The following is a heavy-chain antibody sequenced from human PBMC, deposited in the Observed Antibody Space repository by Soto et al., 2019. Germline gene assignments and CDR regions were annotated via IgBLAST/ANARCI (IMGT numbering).Heavy chain of an antibody. D-gene: IGHD3-16*02. Sequence: QVQLVESGGGVVQPGGSLRLSCAASGFTFSSYGMHWVRQAPGKGLEWVAVIWNGGSNKYYADSVKGRFTISRDNSKNTLYLQMNSLREEDTAVYYCSRDVRLGELSLCGGIDYWGQVTLVTVSS. CDR1: GFTFSSYG. V-gene: IGHV3-33*01. CDR2: IWNGGSNK. J-gene: IGHJ4*02. CDR3: SRDVRLGELSLCGGIDY.